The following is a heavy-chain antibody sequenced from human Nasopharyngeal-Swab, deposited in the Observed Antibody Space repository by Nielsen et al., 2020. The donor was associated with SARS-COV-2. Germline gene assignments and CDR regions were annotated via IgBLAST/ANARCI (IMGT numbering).Heavy chain of an antibody. J-gene: IGHJ5*02. CDR1: GFTFSRYW. CDR3: ARDVAGADSA. V-gene: IGHV3-74*01. D-gene: IGHD2-21*01. CDR2: IDTDGGTT. Sequence: GESLKISCAASGFTFSRYWMHWVRQVPGKGLVWVSRIDTDGGTTDHADSVKGRFTISRDNAKNTLYLQMNNLRAEDTALYYCARDVAGADSAWGQGTLVTVSS.